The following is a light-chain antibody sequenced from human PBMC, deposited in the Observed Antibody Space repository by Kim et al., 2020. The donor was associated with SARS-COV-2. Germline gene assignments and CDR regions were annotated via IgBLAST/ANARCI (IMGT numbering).Light chain of an antibody. CDR2: AVT. V-gene: IGLV2-23*02. CDR1: SSDVGSSNL. J-gene: IGLJ2*01. CDR3: CSYAGSSTLV. Sequence: GQSITISCTGTSSDVGSSNLVSWYQQHPGKAPKLMIYAVTRRPSGVSSRFSGSKSGNTASLRISGLQAENEADYYCCSYAGSSTLVFGGGTQLTVL.